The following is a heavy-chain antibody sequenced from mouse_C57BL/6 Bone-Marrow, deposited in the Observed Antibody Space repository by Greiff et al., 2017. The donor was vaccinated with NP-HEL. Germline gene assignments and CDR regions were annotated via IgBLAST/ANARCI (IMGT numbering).Heavy chain of an antibody. J-gene: IGHJ3*01. Sequence: EVQRVESGEGLVKPGGSLKLSCAASGFTFSSYAMSWVRQTPEKRLEWVAYISSGGDYIYYADTVKGRFTISRDNARNTLYLQMSSLKSEDTAMYYCTRGNWAWFAYWGQGTLVTVSA. V-gene: IGHV5-9-1*02. D-gene: IGHD4-1*01. CDR3: TRGNWAWFAY. CDR1: GFTFSSYA. CDR2: ISSGGDYI.